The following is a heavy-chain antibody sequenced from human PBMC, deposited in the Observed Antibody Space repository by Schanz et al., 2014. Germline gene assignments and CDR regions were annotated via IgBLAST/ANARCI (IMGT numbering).Heavy chain of an antibody. D-gene: IGHD3-22*01. CDR1: GYTFSSYG. CDR2: IVPIAGIT. Sequence: QVQLVQSGAEVKKPGASVKVSCKASGYTFSSYGITWVRQAPGQGLEWMGRIVPIAGITNYAQRFQGRVTITADKSTSTAYMELSSLRSEDTAMYYCARDYYDSSGYYYCDYWGQGTLVTVSS. J-gene: IGHJ4*02. V-gene: IGHV1-69*04. CDR3: ARDYYDSSGYYYCDY.